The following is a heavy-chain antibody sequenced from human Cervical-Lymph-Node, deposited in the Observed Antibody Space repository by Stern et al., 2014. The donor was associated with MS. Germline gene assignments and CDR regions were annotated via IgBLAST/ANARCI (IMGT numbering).Heavy chain of an antibody. CDR3: AKDQTLYYYYGMDV. J-gene: IGHJ6*02. V-gene: IGHV3-9*01. CDR2: ISWNSGSI. Sequence: VQLVESGGGLVQPGRSLRLSCAASGFTFDDYAMHWVRQAPGKGLEWVSGISWNSGSIGYADSVKGRFTISRDNAKNSLYLQMNSLRAEDTALYYCAKDQTLYYYYGMDVWGQGTTVTVSS. CDR1: GFTFDDYA.